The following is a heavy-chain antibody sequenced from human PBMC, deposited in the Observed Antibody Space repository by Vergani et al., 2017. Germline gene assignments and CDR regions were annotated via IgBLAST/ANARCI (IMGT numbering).Heavy chain of an antibody. D-gene: IGHD1-7*01. V-gene: IGHV2-5*04. Sequence: QITLKESGPTLVKPTQTLTLTCTFSGFSLNTRGVSVAWIRQPPGKALDWLALIYWNDDQHYSPSLNNRVTITKDTSKNQVVLTMTNMDYVDTGTYYCVYXKTECGTTGCFCPCYYYYYMDVWGKGTTVTVSS. CDR3: VYXKTECGTTGCFCPCYYYYYMDV. CDR1: GFSLNTRGVS. J-gene: IGHJ6*03. CDR2: IYWNDDQ.